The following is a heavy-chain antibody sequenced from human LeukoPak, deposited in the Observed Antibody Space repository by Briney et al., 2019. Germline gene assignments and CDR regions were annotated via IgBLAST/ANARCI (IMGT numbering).Heavy chain of an antibody. V-gene: IGHV3-23*01. CDR3: TKDQADGGRWWYAFDI. CDR2: LSGTTGST. D-gene: IGHD2-8*02. Sequence: GGSLRLSCAASRFTFSNFAMSWVRQAPGKGLEWVSALSGTTGSTFYADSVKGRFTISRDNSKNTLYLQMNSLRVEDTALYYCTKDQADGGRWWYAFDIWGQGTMVAVSS. CDR1: RFTFSNFA. J-gene: IGHJ3*02.